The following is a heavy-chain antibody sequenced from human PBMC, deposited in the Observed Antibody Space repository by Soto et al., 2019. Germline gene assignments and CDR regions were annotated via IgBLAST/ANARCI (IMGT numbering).Heavy chain of an antibody. CDR2: ISNSGSAI. V-gene: IGHV3-23*01. J-gene: IGHJ3*02. Sequence: GGSLRLSCAASGFTFSTYAMSWVRQAPGKGLEWVSAISNSGSAIYYADSVQGRFTISRDNSLNTLFLQMHSLRIEDTAVYYCAKEFQWELHAFAIWGQGTMVTVSS. CDR1: GFTFSTYA. CDR3: AKEFQWELHAFAI. D-gene: IGHD1-26*01.